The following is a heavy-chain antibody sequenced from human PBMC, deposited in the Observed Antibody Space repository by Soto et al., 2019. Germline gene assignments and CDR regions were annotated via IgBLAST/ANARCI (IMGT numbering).Heavy chain of an antibody. CDR3: ALTYSSSWYWFYFQH. J-gene: IGHJ1*01. V-gene: IGHV1-18*01. Sequence: GASVKLSCRASGYTYTIYGISWVRQAPGQGLEWMGWISAYNGNTNYAQKLQGRVTMTTDTSTSTAYMELRSLRSDDTAVYYCALTYSSSWYWFYFQHWGQGTLVTVSS. CDR1: GYTYTIYG. CDR2: ISAYNGNT. D-gene: IGHD6-13*01.